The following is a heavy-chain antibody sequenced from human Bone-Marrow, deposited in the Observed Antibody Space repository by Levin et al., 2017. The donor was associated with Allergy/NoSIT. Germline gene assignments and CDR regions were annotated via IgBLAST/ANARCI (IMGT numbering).Heavy chain of an antibody. Sequence: QSGGSLRLSCAASGFIFSRYWMTWVRQAPGKGLEWVANIKPDGSQKYYVDSVKGRFTISRDSGKNSLYLQMNTLRAEDTAVYYCARDLLQLWSSDYWGQGTLVTVSS. CDR2: IKPDGSQK. CDR1: GFIFSRYW. V-gene: IGHV3-7*04. J-gene: IGHJ4*02. D-gene: IGHD5-18*01. CDR3: ARDLLQLWSSDY.